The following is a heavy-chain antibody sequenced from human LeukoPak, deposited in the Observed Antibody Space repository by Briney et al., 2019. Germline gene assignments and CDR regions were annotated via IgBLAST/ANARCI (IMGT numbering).Heavy chain of an antibody. V-gene: IGHV4-59*08. Sequence: PSETLSLTCTVSGGSISSYYWSWIRQPPGKGLEWIGYIYYSGSTNYNPSLKSRVTISVDTSKNQFSLKLSSVTAADTAAYYCARYSSSWYVGDAFDIWGQGTMVTVSS. CDR2: IYYSGST. CDR3: ARYSSSWYVGDAFDI. CDR1: GGSISSYY. J-gene: IGHJ3*02. D-gene: IGHD6-13*01.